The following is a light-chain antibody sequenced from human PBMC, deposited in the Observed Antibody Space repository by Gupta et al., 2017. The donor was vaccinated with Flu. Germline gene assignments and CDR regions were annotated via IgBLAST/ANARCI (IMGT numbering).Light chain of an antibody. Sequence: PSSPAASVGDRVTITCRARQSISIYLNWYQQKPGKAPKLLIYAASRLERGVAARFSGSGSETDFTLTISRLQPEDFATYYCQQRNSTPRTFGGGTKVEIK. CDR2: AAS. J-gene: IGKJ4*01. CDR1: QSISIY. V-gene: IGKV1-39*01. CDR3: QQRNSTPRT.